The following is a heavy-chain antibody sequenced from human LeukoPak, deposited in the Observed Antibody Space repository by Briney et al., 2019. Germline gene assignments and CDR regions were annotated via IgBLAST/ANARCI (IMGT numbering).Heavy chain of an antibody. V-gene: IGHV3-53*01. CDR1: GFTVSSNY. Sequence: GGSLRLSCAASGFTVSSNYMSWVRQAPGKGLEWVSVIYSGGSTYYADSVKGRFTISRDNSKNTLYLQMNSLRAEDTAVYYCARSAIAVAGRAPFDSWGQGTLVTVSS. CDR2: IYSGGST. D-gene: IGHD6-19*01. J-gene: IGHJ4*02. CDR3: ARSAIAVAGRAPFDS.